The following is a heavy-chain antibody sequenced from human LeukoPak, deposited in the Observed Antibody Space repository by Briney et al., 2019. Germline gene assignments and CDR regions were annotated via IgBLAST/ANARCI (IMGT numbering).Heavy chain of an antibody. CDR2: IYYSGST. D-gene: IGHD3-3*01. V-gene: IGHV4-39*01. CDR3: ARGSTYDFWSGTFDY. CDR1: GGSISSSSYY. Sequence: SETLSLTCTVSGGSISSSSYYWGWIRQPPGKGLEWIGSIYYSGSTYYNPSLKSRVTISVDTSKNQFSLKLSSVTAADTAVYYCARGSTYDFWSGTFDYWGQGTLVTVSS. J-gene: IGHJ4*02.